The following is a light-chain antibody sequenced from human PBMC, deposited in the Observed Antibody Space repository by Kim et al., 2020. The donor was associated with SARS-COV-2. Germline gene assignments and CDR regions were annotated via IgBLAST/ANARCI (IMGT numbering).Light chain of an antibody. V-gene: IGLV3-19*01. CDR3: KSRDNSGNHVV. CDR1: SLRSYY. Sequence: SSEPTQDPAVSVALGQTVKITCQGDSLRSYYASWYQQKPGQAPVLVIYGKNSRPSEIPDRFSGSSSGNTASLTITGTQAEDEADYYCKSRDNSGNHVVFGGGTQLTVL. J-gene: IGLJ3*02. CDR2: GKN.